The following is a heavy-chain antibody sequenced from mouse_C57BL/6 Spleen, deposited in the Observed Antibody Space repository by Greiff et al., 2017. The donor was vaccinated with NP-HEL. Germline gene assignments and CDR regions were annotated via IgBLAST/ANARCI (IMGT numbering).Heavy chain of an antibody. D-gene: IGHD1-1*01. J-gene: IGHJ2*01. CDR2: FYPGSGSI. CDR1: GYTFTEYT. V-gene: IGHV1-62-2*01. Sequence: QVQLQQPGAELVKPGASVKVSCKASGYTFTEYTIHWVKQRSGQGLEWIGWFYPGSGSIKYNEKFKDKATLTADKSSSTVYMELSRLTSEDSAVYFCARHEGAIYYYGSSYFDYWGQGTTLTVSS. CDR3: ARHEGAIYYYGSSYFDY.